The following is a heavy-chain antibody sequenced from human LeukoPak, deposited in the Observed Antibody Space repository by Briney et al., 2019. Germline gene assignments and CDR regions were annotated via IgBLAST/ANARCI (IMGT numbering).Heavy chain of an antibody. V-gene: IGHV1-2*02. CDR1: GYTFTSYD. Sequence: ASVKVSCKASGYTFTSYDINWVRQATGQGLEWMGWINPNSGGTNYAQKFLGRVTMTRDTSISTAYMELSRLRSDDTAVYYCARGVVVVPAAINRVYYYYGMDVWGQGTTVTVSS. D-gene: IGHD2-2*02. J-gene: IGHJ6*02. CDR2: INPNSGGT. CDR3: ARGVVVVPAAINRVYYYYGMDV.